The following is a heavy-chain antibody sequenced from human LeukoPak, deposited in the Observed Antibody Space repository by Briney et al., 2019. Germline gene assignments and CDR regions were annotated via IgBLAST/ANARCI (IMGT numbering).Heavy chain of an antibody. CDR1: GFTFSTYS. CDR2: ISSDSSTI. J-gene: IGHJ3*02. D-gene: IGHD5-18*01. CDR3: ARDLSSRGYTYGTPAFTFDI. Sequence: GGSLRLSCAASGFTFSTYSIKWVRQAPGKGLEGVLYISSDSSTIYYADSLKGRFTISRDNAKNSLSLLMNSLRAEDTAVYYCARDLSSRGYTYGTPAFTFDIWGQGTMVTVSS. V-gene: IGHV3-48*01.